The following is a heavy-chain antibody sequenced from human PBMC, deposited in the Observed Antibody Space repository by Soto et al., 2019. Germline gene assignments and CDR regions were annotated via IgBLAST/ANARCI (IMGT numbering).Heavy chain of an antibody. V-gene: IGHV1-2*04. CDR1: GYSFTDYH. CDR3: ARGYSTDCSNGVCSFFYDHDMDV. J-gene: IGHJ6*02. CDR2: INPKSGGT. Sequence: QVPLVQSGAEVKKPGASVKVSCKASGYSFTDYHIHWVRQAPGQGLEWLGRINPKSGGTSTAQKFQGWVTMTTDTSISTASMELTRLTYDDTAIYYCARGYSTDCSNGVCSFFYDHDMDVWGQGTTVTVSS. D-gene: IGHD2-8*01.